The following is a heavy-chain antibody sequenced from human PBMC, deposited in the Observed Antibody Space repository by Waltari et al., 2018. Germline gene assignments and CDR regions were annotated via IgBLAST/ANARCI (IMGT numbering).Heavy chain of an antibody. J-gene: IGHJ5*02. V-gene: IGHV4-61*02. CDR3: ARWRLRGNWFDP. CDR2: LYTTGST. D-gene: IGHD6-25*01. Sequence: QVQLQESGPGLVKPSQTLSLPCTVSGGSINSGSYYWSWIRQPAGKGLEWIGRLYTTGSTNYNPSLKSRVTISVDTSKNQFSLKLSSVTAADTAVYYCARWRLRGNWFDPWGQGTLVTVSS. CDR1: GGSINSGSYY.